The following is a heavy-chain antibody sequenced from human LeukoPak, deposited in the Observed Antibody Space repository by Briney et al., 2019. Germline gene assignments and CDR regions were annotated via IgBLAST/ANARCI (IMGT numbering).Heavy chain of an antibody. J-gene: IGHJ6*02. CDR3: ARSDKMDV. Sequence: ASVKVSCKASGYTFTSYHIHWVRQVPGQGPEWMGVINPSEGSTDYAQKFQDRVSLTRDTSTSTVYMDLSRLRYEDTAVYYCARSDKMDVWGQGTTVTVSS. CDR1: GYTFTSYH. V-gene: IGHV1-46*01. CDR2: INPSEGST.